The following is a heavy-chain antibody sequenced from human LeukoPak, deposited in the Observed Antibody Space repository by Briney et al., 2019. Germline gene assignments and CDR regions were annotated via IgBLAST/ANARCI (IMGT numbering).Heavy chain of an antibody. CDR2: INPSGGST. J-gene: IGHJ4*02. V-gene: IGHV1-46*01. CDR1: GFTFTNYN. D-gene: IGHD5-24*01. Sequence: ASVKVSCKASGFTFTNYNLHWVRQAPGQRLEWMGIINPSGGSTNYAQNFQGRVTMTRDTSTSTVYMELSSLRSEDTAVYYCVRGRDGYILDYWGQGTLVTVSS. CDR3: VRGRDGYILDY.